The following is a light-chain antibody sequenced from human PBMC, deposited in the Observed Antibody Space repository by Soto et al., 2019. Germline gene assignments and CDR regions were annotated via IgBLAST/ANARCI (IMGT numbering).Light chain of an antibody. CDR3: QQYDSSPPIT. CDR2: DAS. V-gene: IGKV3-20*01. CDR1: ESISTD. Sequence: EIVLTHSPATLSLSPGESATISFSSTESISTDLAWYQQKPGQAPRLLIYDASKRASGIPVRFSGSGSGTDFTLTISGLEPEDFAVYYCQQYDSSPPITFGQGTRLEIK. J-gene: IGKJ5*01.